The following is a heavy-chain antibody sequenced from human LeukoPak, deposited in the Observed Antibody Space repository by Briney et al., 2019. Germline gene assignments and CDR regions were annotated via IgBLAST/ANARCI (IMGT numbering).Heavy chain of an antibody. J-gene: IGHJ4*02. D-gene: IGHD4-17*01. CDR2: ISSSSSYI. Sequence: GGSLRLSCAASGFTFSSYSMNWVRQAPGKGLEGVSSISSSSSYIYYADSVKGRFTISRDNAKNSLYLQMNSLRAEDTAVYYCARESLPQGDYGDYVGDYWGQGTLVTVSS. CDR3: ARESLPQGDYGDYVGDY. CDR1: GFTFSSYS. V-gene: IGHV3-21*01.